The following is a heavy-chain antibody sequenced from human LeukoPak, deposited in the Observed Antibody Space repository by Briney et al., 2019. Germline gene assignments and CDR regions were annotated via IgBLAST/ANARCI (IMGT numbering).Heavy chain of an antibody. V-gene: IGHV3-30*02. Sequence: PGGSLRLSCAASGFPFSSYGMHWVRPAPGKGLEWVAFIRYDGSNKYYADSVKGRFTISRDNSKNTLYLQMNSLRAEDTAVYYCAKAAPPTTVTTMGWFDPWGQGTLVTVSS. CDR3: AKAAPPTTVTTMGWFDP. CDR2: IRYDGSNK. J-gene: IGHJ5*02. CDR1: GFPFSSYG. D-gene: IGHD4-17*01.